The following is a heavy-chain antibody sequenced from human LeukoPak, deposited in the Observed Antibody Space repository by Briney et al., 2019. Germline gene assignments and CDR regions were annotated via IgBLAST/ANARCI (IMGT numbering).Heavy chain of an antibody. V-gene: IGHV4-30-2*01. D-gene: IGHD3-10*01. CDR2: IYHSGST. Sequence: KPSGTLSLTCAVSGGSIISGGYSWSWIRQPPGKGLEWIGYIYHSGSTYYNPSLKSRVTISVDNSKNQFSLKLSSVTAADTAVYYCARGRLLLRRVASSSYYGMDVWGQGTTVTVSS. CDR1: GGSIISGGYS. CDR3: ARGRLLLRRVASSSYYGMDV. J-gene: IGHJ6*02.